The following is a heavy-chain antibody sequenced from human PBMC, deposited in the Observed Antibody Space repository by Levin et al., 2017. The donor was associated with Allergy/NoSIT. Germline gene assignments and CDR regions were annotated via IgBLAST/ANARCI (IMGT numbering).Heavy chain of an antibody. CDR3: ARGDGDGSGRLNWFDP. D-gene: IGHD3-10*01. V-gene: IGHV1-2*02. Sequence: ASVKVSCKASGSTFTGYYMHWVRQAPGHGLEWMGWINPNSGGTNYAQKFQGRVTMTRDTSISTAYMELSRLRSDDTAVYYCARGDGDGSGRLNWFDPWGQGTLVTVSS. CDR1: GSTFTGYY. CDR2: INPNSGGT. J-gene: IGHJ5*02.